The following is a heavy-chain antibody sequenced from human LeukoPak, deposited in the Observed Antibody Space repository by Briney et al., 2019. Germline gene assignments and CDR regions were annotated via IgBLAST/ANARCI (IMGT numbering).Heavy chain of an antibody. CDR2: IYHSGST. D-gene: IGHD3-22*01. Sequence: PSGTLSLTCAVSGGSISSSKWWSWVRQPPGKGLEWIGEIYHSGSTNYNPSLKSRVTISVDTSKNQFSLKLSSVTAADTAVYYCARYYDSSGYYYFDYWGQGTLVTVSS. V-gene: IGHV4-4*02. CDR3: ARYYDSSGYYYFDY. J-gene: IGHJ4*02. CDR1: GGSISSSKW.